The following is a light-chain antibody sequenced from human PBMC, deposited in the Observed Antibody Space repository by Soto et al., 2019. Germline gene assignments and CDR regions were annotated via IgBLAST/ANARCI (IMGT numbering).Light chain of an antibody. CDR2: AAS. V-gene: IGKV3-20*01. Sequence: ENVLTQSPGTLSLSPGERATLSCRASQSVSSSYLAWYQQKPGQAPRLLIYAASNRATGIPGRFSGSGSGTDFTLTISRLEPEDFEVYYCQQYGNSPWTFGQGTKVEIK. CDR3: QQYGNSPWT. J-gene: IGKJ1*01. CDR1: QSVSSSY.